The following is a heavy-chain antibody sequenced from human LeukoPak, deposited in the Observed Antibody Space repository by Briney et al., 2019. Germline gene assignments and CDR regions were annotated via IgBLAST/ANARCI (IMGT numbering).Heavy chain of an antibody. CDR2: IKSKTDGGTT. V-gene: IGHV3-15*01. CDR3: TTGEAYSSGHFDY. D-gene: IGHD6-19*01. Sequence: PGGSLRLSCAASGFTFSNAWMSWVRQAPGKGLEWVGRIKSKTDGGTTDYAAPVKGRFTISRDGSKNTLYLQMNSLKSEDTAVYYCTTGEAYSSGHFDYWGQGTLVTVSS. J-gene: IGHJ4*02. CDR1: GFTFSNAW.